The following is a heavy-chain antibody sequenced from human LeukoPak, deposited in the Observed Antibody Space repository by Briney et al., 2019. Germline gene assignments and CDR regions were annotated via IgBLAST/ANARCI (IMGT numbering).Heavy chain of an antibody. CDR3: AREGGPYRPLDY. CDR1: GVSISNTNW. CDR2: VNLQGST. J-gene: IGHJ4*02. V-gene: IGHV4-4*02. Sequence: SSETLSLTCGVSGVSISNTNWWTWVRQPPGKGLGVIGEVNLQGSTNYNPSLKSRVAISVDKSENHISLKLTCVTAADTAVYYCAREGGPYRPLDYSGQGTLVTVAS.